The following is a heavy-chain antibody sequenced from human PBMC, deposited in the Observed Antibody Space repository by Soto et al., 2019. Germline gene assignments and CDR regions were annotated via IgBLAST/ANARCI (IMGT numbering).Heavy chain of an antibody. CDR3: SRLLENSGWYGPPDY. D-gene: IGHD6-19*01. CDR2: ISYDGSNK. Sequence: GGSLRLSCAASRFNFINYAMHWVRQAPGKGLEWVAVISYDGSNKFYADSVKGRFTISRDNSKNTLYLQMNSLRAEDTAIYYCSRLLENSGWYGPPDYWGQGTLVTAPQ. CDR1: RFNFINYA. V-gene: IGHV3-30-3*01. J-gene: IGHJ4*02.